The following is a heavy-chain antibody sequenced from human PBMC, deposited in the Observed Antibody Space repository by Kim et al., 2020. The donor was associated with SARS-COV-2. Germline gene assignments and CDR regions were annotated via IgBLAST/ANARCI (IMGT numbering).Heavy chain of an antibody. CDR3: ARDRGSRSGLAR. Sequence: GWSLRLSCAASRFTFSTYWMGWVRQAPGKGLEWVAFIKEDGSVKHYVDSVNGRFTISRDNANTSLYLQMNSLTVDDTAVYYCARDRGSRSGLARWGQGTLVTVSS. J-gene: IGHJ5*02. D-gene: IGHD6-6*01. CDR2: IKEDGSVK. V-gene: IGHV3-7*03. CDR1: RFTFSTYW.